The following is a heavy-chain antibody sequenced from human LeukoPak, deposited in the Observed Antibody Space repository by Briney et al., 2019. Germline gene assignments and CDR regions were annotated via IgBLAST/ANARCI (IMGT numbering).Heavy chain of an antibody. D-gene: IGHD3-10*01. CDR2: ISGSGGST. Sequence: GGSLRLSCAASGFTFSSYAMSWVRQAPGKGLEWVSAISGSGGSTHYADSVKGRFTISRDNSKNTLYLQMNSLRAEDTAVYYCAKGHLWFGELLSDYWGQGTLVTVSS. V-gene: IGHV3-23*01. J-gene: IGHJ4*02. CDR1: GFTFSSYA. CDR3: AKGHLWFGELLSDY.